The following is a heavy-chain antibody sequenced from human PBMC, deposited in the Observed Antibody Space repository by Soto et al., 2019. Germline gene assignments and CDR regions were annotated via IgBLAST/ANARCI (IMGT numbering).Heavy chain of an antibody. CDR3: ARDRGYSGDWFDP. CDR1: GGSISSGGYY. J-gene: IGHJ5*02. V-gene: IGHV4-31*03. Sequence: SETLSLTCTVSGGSISSGGYYWSWIRQHPGKGLEWIGYIYYSGSTYYNPSLKSRVTISVDTSKNQFSLKLSSVTAADTAVYYRARDRGYSGDWFDPWGQGTLVTVSS. CDR2: IYYSGST. D-gene: IGHD6-13*01.